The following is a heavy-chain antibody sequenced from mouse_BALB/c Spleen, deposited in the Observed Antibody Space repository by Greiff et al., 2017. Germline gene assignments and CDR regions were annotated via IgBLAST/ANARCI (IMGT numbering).Heavy chain of an antibody. Sequence: QVQLQQSGAELVKPGASVKLSCKASGYTFTSYYMYWVKQRPGQGLEWIGEINPSNGRTNYNEKFKSKATLTVDKSSSTAYMQLSSLTSEDSAVYYCARSPYRYDPLDYWGQGTTLTVSS. J-gene: IGHJ2*01. CDR3: ARSPYRYDPLDY. CDR2: INPSNGRT. D-gene: IGHD2-14*01. V-gene: IGHV1S81*02. CDR1: GYTFTSYY.